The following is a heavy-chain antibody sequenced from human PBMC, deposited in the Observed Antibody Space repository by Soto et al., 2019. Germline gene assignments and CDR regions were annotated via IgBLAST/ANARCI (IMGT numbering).Heavy chain of an antibody. J-gene: IGHJ3*02. D-gene: IGHD3-22*01. Sequence: PEGSLRLSCAASAFTFSDYYMSWIRQAPGKGLEWVSYISSSSSYTNYADSVKGRFTISRDNAKNSLYLQMNSLRAEDTAVYYCARDQYYYDSSGYYEMDAFDIWGQGTMVTVSS. CDR3: ARDQYYYDSSGYYEMDAFDI. V-gene: IGHV3-11*06. CDR2: ISSSSSYT. CDR1: AFTFSDYY.